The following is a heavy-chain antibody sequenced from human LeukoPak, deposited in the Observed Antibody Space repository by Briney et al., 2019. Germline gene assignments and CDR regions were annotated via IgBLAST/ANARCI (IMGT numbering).Heavy chain of an antibody. CDR3: AKEVNDYSNCGYY. J-gene: IGHJ4*02. CDR2: IRYDGRNK. V-gene: IGHV3-30*02. CDR1: GFTFSSYG. Sequence: GGSLRLSCAASGFTFSSYGMHWVRQAPGKGLEWVSFIRYDGRNKYYADSVKGRFTISRDNSKNTLYLQMNSLRTEDTAVYYCAKEVNDYSNCGYYWGQGSLVTVSS. D-gene: IGHD4-11*01.